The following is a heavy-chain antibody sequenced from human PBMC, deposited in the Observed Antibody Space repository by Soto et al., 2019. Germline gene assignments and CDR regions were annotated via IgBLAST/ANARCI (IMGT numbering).Heavy chain of an antibody. V-gene: IGHV1-8*01. J-gene: IGHJ4*02. CDR1: GYTFTSYD. CDR3: ARCDSSSYDFDY. Sequence: EASVKVSCKASGYTFTSYDINWVRQATGQGLEWMGWMNPNSGNTGYAQKFQGRVTMTRNTSISTAYMELSSLRSEDTAVYYCARCDSSSYDFDYWGQGTLVTVSS. D-gene: IGHD6-13*01. CDR2: MNPNSGNT.